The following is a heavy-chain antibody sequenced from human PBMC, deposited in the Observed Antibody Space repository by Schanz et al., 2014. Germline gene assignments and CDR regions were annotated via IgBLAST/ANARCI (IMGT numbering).Heavy chain of an antibody. J-gene: IGHJ4*02. CDR3: ARDNYYGSGSCAY. V-gene: IGHV3-23*01. CDR2: ISHSGGSK. Sequence: DVQLLASGGGLVQPGGSLRLSCAASGFTFNSYAMTWVRQAPGKGLEWVSSISHSGGSKYYADSVKGRFTISRDNAKNSMYLHMKSLRGEDTAVYYCARDNYYGSGSCAYWGQGTLVTVSS. D-gene: IGHD3-10*01. CDR1: GFTFNSYA.